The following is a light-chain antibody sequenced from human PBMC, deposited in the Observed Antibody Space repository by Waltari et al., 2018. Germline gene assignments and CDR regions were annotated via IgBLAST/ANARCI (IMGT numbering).Light chain of an antibody. CDR3: GTWDSSLSAVV. CDR2: DNN. Sequence: QSVLTQPPSVSAAPGQKVTISCSGSSSNIGNTYVSWYQQLPGTAPKLLIYDNNKGPSGIPDRFSGSKSGTSATLGITGLQTGDEADYYCGTWDSSLSAVVFGGGTKLTVL. J-gene: IGLJ2*01. CDR1: SSNIGNTY. V-gene: IGLV1-51*01.